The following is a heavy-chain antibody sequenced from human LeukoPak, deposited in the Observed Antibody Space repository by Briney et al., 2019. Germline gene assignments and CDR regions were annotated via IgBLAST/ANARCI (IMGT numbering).Heavy chain of an antibody. Sequence: PGGSLRLSCAASGFTVSSNYMSWVRQAPGKGLEWVSVIYSGGSTYYADSVKGRFTISRDNSKNTLYLQMNSLRAEDTAVYYCARGRRYFDWLPGSSDAFDIWGQGTMVTVSS. D-gene: IGHD3-9*01. CDR3: ARGRRYFDWLPGSSDAFDI. CDR1: GFTVSSNY. CDR2: IYSGGST. J-gene: IGHJ3*02. V-gene: IGHV3-53*01.